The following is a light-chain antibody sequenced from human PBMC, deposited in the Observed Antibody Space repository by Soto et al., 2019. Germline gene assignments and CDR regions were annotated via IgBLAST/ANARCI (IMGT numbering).Light chain of an antibody. CDR2: DAS. CDR1: QSVSSY. CDR3: QQRSNWLSIT. Sequence: EIVLTQSPATLSLSPGERATLSCRASQSVSSYLAWYQQKPGQAPRLLIYDASNRATGIPARFNGSGSGTDFTLTISSLEPEDFAVYYCQQRSNWLSITFGQGTRLEIK. V-gene: IGKV3-11*01. J-gene: IGKJ5*01.